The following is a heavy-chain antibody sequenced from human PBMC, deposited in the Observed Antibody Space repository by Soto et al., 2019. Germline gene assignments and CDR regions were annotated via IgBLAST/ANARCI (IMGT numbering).Heavy chain of an antibody. Sequence: PSETLSLTCTVSGGSISSGGYYWSWIRQHPGKGLEWIGYIYYSGSTYYNPSLKSRVTISVDTSKNQFSLKLSSVTAADTAVYYCARSPDLEWLFFDYWGQGTLVTVSS. D-gene: IGHD3-3*01. V-gene: IGHV4-31*03. CDR1: GGSISSGGYY. CDR3: ARSPDLEWLFFDY. CDR2: IYYSGST. J-gene: IGHJ4*02.